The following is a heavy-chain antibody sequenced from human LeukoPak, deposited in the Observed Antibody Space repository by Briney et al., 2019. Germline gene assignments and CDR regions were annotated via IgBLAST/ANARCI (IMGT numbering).Heavy chain of an antibody. Sequence: ASVKVSCKASGYTFTSYYMHWVRQAPGQGPEWMGIINPSGGSTSYAQKFQGRVTMTRDTSTSTVYMELSSLRSEDTAVYYCARVGDPLAVAGMGISSGRGMDVWGQGTTVTVSS. D-gene: IGHD6-19*01. V-gene: IGHV1-46*01. CDR1: GYTFTSYY. CDR3: ARVGDPLAVAGMGISSGRGMDV. J-gene: IGHJ6*02. CDR2: INPSGGST.